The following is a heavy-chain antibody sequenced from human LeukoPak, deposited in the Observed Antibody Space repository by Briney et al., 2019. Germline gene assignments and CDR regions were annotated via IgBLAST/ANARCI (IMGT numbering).Heavy chain of an antibody. J-gene: IGHJ5*02. Sequence: ETGGSLRLSCAASGFTFSSYGMHWVRQAPGKGLEWVAVISYDGSNKYYADSVKGRFTISRDNSKNTLYLQMNSLRAEDTAVYYCAKDLDGSSWFRFDPWGQGTLVTVSS. V-gene: IGHV3-30*18. CDR1: GFTFSSYG. CDR2: ISYDGSNK. D-gene: IGHD6-13*01. CDR3: AKDLDGSSWFRFDP.